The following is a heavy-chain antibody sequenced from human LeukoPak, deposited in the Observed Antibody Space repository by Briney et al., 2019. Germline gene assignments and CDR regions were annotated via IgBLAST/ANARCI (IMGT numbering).Heavy chain of an antibody. D-gene: IGHD4-17*01. CDR1: GYSFNSYW. CDR3: ARKHDYGDFPFDY. V-gene: IGHV5-51*01. Sequence: LGESLKISCKGSGYSFNSYWIGWVRQMPGKGLEWMGIIYPGDSDTRYSPSFQGQVTISADKSIITAYLQWSSLKASDTAMYFCARKHDYGDFPFDYWGQGALVTVSS. J-gene: IGHJ4*02. CDR2: IYPGDSDT.